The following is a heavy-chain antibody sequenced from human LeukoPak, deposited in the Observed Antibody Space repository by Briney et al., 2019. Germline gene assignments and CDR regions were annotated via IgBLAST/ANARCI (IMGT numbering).Heavy chain of an antibody. J-gene: IGHJ4*02. CDR1: GFTFSSYG. V-gene: IGHV3-30*02. CDR3: AKLLSNSGRFLY. CDR2: IRYDGNNK. Sequence: GGSLRLSCAASGFTFSSYGMHWVRQAPGKGLEWVAFIRYDGNNKYYADSVKGRFTISRDNSKNTLYLQMNSLRAEDTAVYYCAKLLSNSGRFLYWGQGTLVTVSS. D-gene: IGHD4-23*01.